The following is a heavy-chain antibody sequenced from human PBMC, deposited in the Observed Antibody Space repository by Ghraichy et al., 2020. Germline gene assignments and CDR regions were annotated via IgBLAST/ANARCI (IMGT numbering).Heavy chain of an antibody. J-gene: IGHJ4*02. D-gene: IGHD1-26*01. CDR2: IRYNGRT. Sequence: SETLSLTCTVSGGSISGAGSYWSWIRQHPGQGLEWIGYIRYNGRTYYNPSLQSRVTISADTSKSQFSLELRSVTAADTAFYYCAGVFDGNPRFDYWGQGTLVTVSS. CDR1: GGSISGAGSY. V-gene: IGHV4-31*03. CDR3: AGVFDGNPRFDY.